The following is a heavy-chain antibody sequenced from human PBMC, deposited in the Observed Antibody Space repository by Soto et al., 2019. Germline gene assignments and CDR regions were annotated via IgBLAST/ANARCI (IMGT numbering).Heavy chain of an antibody. D-gene: IGHD2-21*01. CDR2: IHSTGNT. Sequence: SETLSLICTVSGGSISGTSYFWGWIRQPPGKGLEWIGSIHSTGNTYYNPSLMSRVTISVDTSKNQFSLILSSVTAADTAVYYCARALVFYDYWGQGALVTVSS. V-gene: IGHV4-39*01. CDR1: GGSISGTSYF. J-gene: IGHJ4*02. CDR3: ARALVFYDY.